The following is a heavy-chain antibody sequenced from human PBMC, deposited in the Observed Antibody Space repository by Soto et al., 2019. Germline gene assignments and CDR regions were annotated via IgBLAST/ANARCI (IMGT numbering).Heavy chain of an antibody. CDR3: VSGLEVHSYQYYFDY. CDR1: GYTFTSYG. J-gene: IGHJ4*02. Sequence: QVQLVQSGAEVKKPGASVKVSCKASGYTFTSYGISWVRQAPGQGLEWMGWISAYNGNTNYAQKLQGRVTMTTDTSTSTAYMELRSMRSDDTAVYYCVSGLEVHSYQYYFDYWGQGTLVTVSS. V-gene: IGHV1-18*01. CDR2: ISAYNGNT. D-gene: IGHD3-9*01.